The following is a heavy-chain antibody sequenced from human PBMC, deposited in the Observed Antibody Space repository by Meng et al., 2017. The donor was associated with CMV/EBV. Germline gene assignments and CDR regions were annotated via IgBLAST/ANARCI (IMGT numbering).Heavy chain of an antibody. CDR1: GFTLNSYT. J-gene: IGHJ3*02. CDR2: ISYDGTYK. V-gene: IGHV3-30-3*01. Sequence: GESLKISCAASGFTLNSYTVHWVRQAPGKGLVWMAVISYDGTYKYYGDSVKGRFTVSRDNSKRSLYLQMNSLRPEDTAVYYCATSRFHGDFTDAVNIWGQGTLVTVSS. D-gene: IGHD4-17*01. CDR3: ATSRFHGDFTDAVNI.